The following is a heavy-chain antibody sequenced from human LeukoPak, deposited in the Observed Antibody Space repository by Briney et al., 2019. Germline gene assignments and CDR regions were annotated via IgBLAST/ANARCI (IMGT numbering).Heavy chain of an antibody. CDR2: INPSGGST. V-gene: IGHV1-46*01. CDR1: GYTFTSYY. Sequence: ASVKVSCKASGYTFTSYYMHWVRQAPGQGLEWMGIINPSGGSTSYAQKFQGRVTMTRDMSTSTVYMELSSLRSEDTAVYYCARYSSSAVSHNLQSGYDEPTFDYWGQGTLVIVSS. D-gene: IGHD6-6*01. J-gene: IGHJ4*02. CDR3: ARYSSSAVSHNLQSGYDEPTFDY.